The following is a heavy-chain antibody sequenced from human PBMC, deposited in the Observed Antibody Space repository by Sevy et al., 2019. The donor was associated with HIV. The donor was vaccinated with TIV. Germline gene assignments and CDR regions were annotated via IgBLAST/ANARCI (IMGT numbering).Heavy chain of an antibody. CDR3: ARELWPGDY. J-gene: IGHJ4*02. D-gene: IGHD2-21*01. V-gene: IGHV3-7*01. CDR2: IKQDGSQK. CDR1: GFTFSDYF. Sequence: GGSLRLSCAASGFTFSDYFTGWVRQAPGKGLEWVANIKQDGSQKNYVDSVKGRFTISRDNAKNSLYLQMNRLRVDDTAVYYCARELWPGDYWGQGTLVTVSS.